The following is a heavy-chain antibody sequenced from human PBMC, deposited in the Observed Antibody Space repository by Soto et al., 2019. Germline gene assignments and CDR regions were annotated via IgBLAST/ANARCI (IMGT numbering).Heavy chain of an antibody. CDR3: AKDRYSSGLSADY. V-gene: IGHV3-23*01. D-gene: IGHD6-19*01. J-gene: IGHJ4*02. Sequence: HPGGSLRLSCAASGFTFSTYAMNWVRQAPGKRLEWVSTITDSGGSTYYADSVKGRFTISRDSSKNTLYLQMNSLRVEDTAVYYCAKDRYSSGLSADYWGQGTLVTVSS. CDR2: ITDSGGST. CDR1: GFTFSTYA.